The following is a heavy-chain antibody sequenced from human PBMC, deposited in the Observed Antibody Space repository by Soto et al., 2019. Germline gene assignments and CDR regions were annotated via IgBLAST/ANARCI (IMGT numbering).Heavy chain of an antibody. D-gene: IGHD3-22*01. CDR3: ARGSVVTMNPYYYYYGMDV. V-gene: IGHV1-69*12. CDR2: IIPIFGTA. CDR1: GGTFSSYA. J-gene: IGHJ6*02. Sequence: QVQLVQSGAEVKKPGSSVKVSCKASGGTFSSYAISWVRQAPGQGLEWMGGIIPIFGTANYAQKFQGRVTITADESTSTAYMELSSLRSEDTAVYYCARGSVVTMNPYYYYYGMDVWGQGTTVTVSS.